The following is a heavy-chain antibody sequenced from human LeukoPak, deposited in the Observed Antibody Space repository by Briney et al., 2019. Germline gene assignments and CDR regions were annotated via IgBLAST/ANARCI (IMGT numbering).Heavy chain of an antibody. CDR2: ISYDGSNK. D-gene: IGHD2-15*01. Sequence: PGGSLRLSCAASGFTFSSYAMHWVRQAPGKGLEWVAVISYDGSNKYYADSVKGRFTISRDNSKNTLYLQMNSLRAEDTAVYYCARESCSGGSCYSPWFDPWGQGTLVTVSS. CDR1: GFTFSSYA. V-gene: IGHV3-30-3*01. J-gene: IGHJ5*02. CDR3: ARESCSGGSCYSPWFDP.